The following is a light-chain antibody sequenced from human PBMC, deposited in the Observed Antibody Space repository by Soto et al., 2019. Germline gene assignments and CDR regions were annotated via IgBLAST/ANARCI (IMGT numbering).Light chain of an antibody. CDR2: GTS. CDR3: QQYGNSPIT. J-gene: IGKJ5*01. CDR1: QSVSSN. Sequence: IVLTQSPGTLSLSPWERATLSCRASQSVSSNLAWYQQKPGQAPRLLIYGTSSRATGIPDRFSGSGSGTDFTLTISRLEPEDFAVYYCQQYGNSPITFGQGTRLEIK. V-gene: IGKV3-20*01.